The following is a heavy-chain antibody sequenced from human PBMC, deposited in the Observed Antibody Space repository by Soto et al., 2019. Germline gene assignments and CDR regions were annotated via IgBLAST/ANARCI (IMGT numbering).Heavy chain of an antibody. J-gene: IGHJ3*02. V-gene: IGHV1-8*01. CDR1: GYTFTSYV. Sequence: ASVKVSCKASGYTFTSYVINWVRQAPGQGLEWMGWMNPNSGNTGYAQKFQGRVTMTRNTSISTAYMELSSLRSEDTAVYYCARALSSTNDDAFDIWGQGTMVTVSS. CDR3: ARALSSTNDDAFDI. D-gene: IGHD2-2*01. CDR2: MNPNSGNT.